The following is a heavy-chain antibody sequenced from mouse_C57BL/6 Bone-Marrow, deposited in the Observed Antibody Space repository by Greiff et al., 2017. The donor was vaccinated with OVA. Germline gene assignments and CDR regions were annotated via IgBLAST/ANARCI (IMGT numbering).Heavy chain of an antibody. CDR3: ARGGPDGYYDY. Sequence: VKLMESGPGLVQPSQSLSITCTVSGFSLTSYGVHWVRQSPGKGLEWLGVIWSGGSTDYNAAFISRLSISKDNSKSQVFFKMNSLQADDTAIYYCARGGPDGYYDYWGQGTTLTVSS. D-gene: IGHD2-3*01. J-gene: IGHJ2*01. CDR1: GFSLTSYG. V-gene: IGHV2-2*01. CDR2: IWSGGST.